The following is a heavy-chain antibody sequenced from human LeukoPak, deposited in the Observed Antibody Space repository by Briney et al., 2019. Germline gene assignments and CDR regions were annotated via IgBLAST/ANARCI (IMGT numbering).Heavy chain of an antibody. CDR3: APIPDYRGSYEDY. CDR1: GCTFSRYS. CDR2: ISSSSSTI. Sequence: GGALRLSCAASGCTFSRYSMNWVRQAPGKGLEWVSYISSSSSTIYYADSVKGRFTISRDNAKKSLYLQMNSLRAEDTAVYYCAPIPDYRGSYEDYWGQGTLVTVSS. V-gene: IGHV3-48*01. D-gene: IGHD1-26*01. J-gene: IGHJ4*02.